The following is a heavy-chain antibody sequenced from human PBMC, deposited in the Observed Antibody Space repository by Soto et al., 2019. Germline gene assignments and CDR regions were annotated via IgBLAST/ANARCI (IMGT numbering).Heavy chain of an antibody. D-gene: IGHD3-10*01. CDR2: IPHDGNNE. J-gene: IGHJ3*02. CDR3: ARGLDKSAGGAFEI. V-gene: IGHV3-33*01. Sequence: YRRLSCAASAFPFSRSAMHWLRQAPGKGLEWVAVIPHDGNNEDYTDSVRGRFTISRDNSKNTFYLQMNSLRGEDTAVYYCARGLDKSAGGAFEISGQGTIVTV. CDR1: AFPFSRSA.